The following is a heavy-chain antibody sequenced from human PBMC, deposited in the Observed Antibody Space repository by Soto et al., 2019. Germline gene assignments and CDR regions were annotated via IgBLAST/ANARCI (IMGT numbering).Heavy chain of an antibody. D-gene: IGHD3-16*01. CDR3: ARVGEGVTLQDY. Sequence: EVQLLESGGGLVQPGGSLRLSCAASGFTFSSYAMSWVRQAPGKGLEWVSAISGSGGSTYYADSVKGRFTISRDNSKNTLYLQTNSLRAEDTAVYYCARVGEGVTLQDYWGQGTLVTVSS. CDR2: ISGSGGST. J-gene: IGHJ4*02. CDR1: GFTFSSYA. V-gene: IGHV3-23*01.